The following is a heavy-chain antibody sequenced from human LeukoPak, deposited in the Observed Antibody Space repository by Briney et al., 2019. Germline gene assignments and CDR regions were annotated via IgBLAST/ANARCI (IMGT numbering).Heavy chain of an antibody. CDR2: IIPIFGTA. V-gene: IGHV1-69*05. CDR3: ARDDGDGYSSLVGFDY. D-gene: IGHD5-24*01. Sequence: GSSVKVSCKASGGTFSSYAISWVLQAPGHGLEWMGRIIPIFGTANYAQKFQGRVTITTDESTSTAYMELSSLRSEDTAVYYCARDDGDGYSSLVGFDYWGQGTLVTVSS. J-gene: IGHJ4*02. CDR1: GGTFSSYA.